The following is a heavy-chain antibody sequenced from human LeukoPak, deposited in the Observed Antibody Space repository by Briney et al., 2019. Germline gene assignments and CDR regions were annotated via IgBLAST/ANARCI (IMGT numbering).Heavy chain of an antibody. CDR1: GFTFSSYE. J-gene: IGHJ4*02. D-gene: IGHD5-12*01. Sequence: PGGSLRLSCAASGFTFSSYEMNWVRQAPGRGLEWVSYISRSGDSIHYGDSVKGRFTISRDNAKNSLYLQMNSLRAEDTAVYYCAKAKHGFSGYDYLFDYWGQGTLVTVSS. CDR2: ISRSGDSI. CDR3: AKAKHGFSGYDYLFDY. V-gene: IGHV3-48*03.